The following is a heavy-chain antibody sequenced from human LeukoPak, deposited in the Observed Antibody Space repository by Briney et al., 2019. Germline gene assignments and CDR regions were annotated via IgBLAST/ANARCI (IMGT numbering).Heavy chain of an antibody. V-gene: IGHV4-59*01. D-gene: IGHD5-18*01. J-gene: IGHJ4*02. Sequence: PSETLSLTCTVSGVSISSYYWSWIRQPPGKGLEWIGYIYYSGSTNCNPSLKSRVTISVDTSKNQFSLKLSSVTAADTAVYYCATGYSYDNYFDYWGQGTLVTVSS. CDR3: ATGYSYDNYFDY. CDR2: IYYSGST. CDR1: GVSISSYY.